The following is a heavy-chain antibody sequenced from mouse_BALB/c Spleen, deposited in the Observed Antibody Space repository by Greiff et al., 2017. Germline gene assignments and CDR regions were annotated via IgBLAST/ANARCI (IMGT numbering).Heavy chain of an antibody. J-gene: IGHJ4*01. CDR1: GYTFTSYT. CDR3: ARKRYAMDY. Sequence: VKLQESAAELARPGASVKMSCKASGYTFTSYTMHWVKQRPGQGLEWIGYINPSSGYTEYNQKFKDKTTLTADKSSSTAYMQLSSLTSEDSAVYYCARKRYAMDYWGQGTSVTVSS. CDR2: INPSSGYT. V-gene: IGHV1-4*02.